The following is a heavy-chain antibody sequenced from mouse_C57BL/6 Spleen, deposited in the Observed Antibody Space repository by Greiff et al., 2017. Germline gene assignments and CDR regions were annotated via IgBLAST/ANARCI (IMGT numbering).Heavy chain of an antibody. CDR2: IDPSDSYT. CDR3: AITTDFGY. Sequence: QVQLQQPGAELVMPGASVKLSCKASGYTFTSYWMHWVKQRPGQGLEWIGEIDPSDSYTNYNQKFKGKSTLTADKSSSTAYMQLSSLTSEDSAVYYCAITTDFGYWGHSTTLTVAS. D-gene: IGHD1-1*01. CDR1: GYTFTSYW. V-gene: IGHV1-69*01. J-gene: IGHJ2*01.